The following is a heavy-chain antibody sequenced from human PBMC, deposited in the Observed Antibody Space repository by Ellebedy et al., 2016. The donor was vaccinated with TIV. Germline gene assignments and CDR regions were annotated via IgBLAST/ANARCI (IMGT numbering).Heavy chain of an antibody. J-gene: IGHJ4*02. D-gene: IGHD4-17*01. CDR2: IGTTGDT. Sequence: PGGSLRLSCAASGFTFSSYEMYWVRQVTGKGLECVSAIGTTGDTYYPGSVKGRFTISRENAKNSVFLQMNSLRAGDTAVYYCARSYGDYGGGYFDYWGQGTLVTVSS. V-gene: IGHV3-13*01. CDR1: GFTFSSYE. CDR3: ARSYGDYGGGYFDY.